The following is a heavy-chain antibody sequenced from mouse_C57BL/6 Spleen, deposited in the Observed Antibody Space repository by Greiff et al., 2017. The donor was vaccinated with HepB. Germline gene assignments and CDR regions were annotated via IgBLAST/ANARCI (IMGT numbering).Heavy chain of an antibody. CDR2: IDPSDSYT. J-gene: IGHJ4*01. V-gene: IGHV1-69*01. CDR1: GYTFTSYW. Sequence: QVQLQQPGAELVMPGASVKLSCKASGYTFTSYWMHWVKQRPGQGLEWIGEIDPSDSYTNYNQKFKGKSTLTVDKSSSTAYMQLSSLTSEDSAVYYCALLAGDAMDYWGQGTSVTVSS. D-gene: IGHD2-1*01. CDR3: ALLAGDAMDY.